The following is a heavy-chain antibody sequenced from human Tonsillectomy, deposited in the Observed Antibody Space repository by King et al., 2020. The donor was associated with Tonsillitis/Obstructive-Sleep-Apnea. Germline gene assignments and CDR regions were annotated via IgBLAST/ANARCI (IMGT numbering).Heavy chain of an antibody. D-gene: IGHD6-13*01. CDR2: INLNSGGT. CDR3: AKTAAGMMLDYYYYMDV. V-gene: IGHV1-2*06. Sequence: VQLVESGAEVKKPGASVKVSCKASGYTFTGYYMHWVRQAPGQGLEWMGRINLNSGGTNYAQKFQGRVTMTRDTSISTAYMELSRLRSDDTAVYYCAKTAAGMMLDYYYYMDVWGKGTTVTVSS. J-gene: IGHJ6*03. CDR1: GYTFTGYY.